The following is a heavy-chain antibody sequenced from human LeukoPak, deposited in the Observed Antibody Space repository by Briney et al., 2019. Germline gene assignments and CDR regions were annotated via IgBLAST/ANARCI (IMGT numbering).Heavy chain of an antibody. CDR1: GGTFSSYA. V-gene: IGHV1-69*04. D-gene: IGHD3-3*01. CDR2: IIPILGIA. J-gene: IGHJ5*02. Sequence: GASVKVSCKASGGTFSSYAISWVRQAPGQGLEWMGRIIPILGIANYAQKFQGRVTITADKSTSTAYMELSSLRSEDTAVYYCARKANYEAWFDPWGQGTLVTVSS. CDR3: ARKANYEAWFDP.